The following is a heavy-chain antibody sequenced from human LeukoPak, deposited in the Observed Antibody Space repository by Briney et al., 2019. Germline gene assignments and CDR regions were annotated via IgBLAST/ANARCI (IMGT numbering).Heavy chain of an antibody. D-gene: IGHD3-10*01. J-gene: IGHJ4*02. CDR1: GYTFTSYA. V-gene: IGHV1-18*01. Sequence: ASVKVSCKASGYTFTSYAMNWVRQAPGQGLEWMGWISAYNGNTNYAQKLQGRVTMTTDTSTSTAYMELRSLRSDDTAVYYCVRVRGVIPDYWGQGTLVTVSS. CDR3: VRVRGVIPDY. CDR2: ISAYNGNT.